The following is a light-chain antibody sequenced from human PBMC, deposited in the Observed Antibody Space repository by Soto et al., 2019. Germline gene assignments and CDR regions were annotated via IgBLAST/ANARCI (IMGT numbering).Light chain of an antibody. CDR3: AAWDDSLSGVV. CDR2: RDN. CDR1: SSNIGSNY. J-gene: IGLJ2*01. Sequence: QSVLIQPPSASGTPGQRVTISCSGSSSNIGSNYVYWYQHLPGTAPKLLIYRDNQRPSGVPDRFSGSKPGTSASLAISGLRSDDEADYYCAAWDDSLSGVVFGGGTKLTVL. V-gene: IGLV1-47*01.